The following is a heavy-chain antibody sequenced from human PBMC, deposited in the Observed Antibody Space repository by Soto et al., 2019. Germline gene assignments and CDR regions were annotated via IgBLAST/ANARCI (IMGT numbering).Heavy chain of an antibody. D-gene: IGHD3-10*01. CDR2: ISSSSSYI. CDR3: ARDSGPPIRYYYGMDV. Sequence: PGGSLRLSCAASGLTFSSYSMNWVRQAPGKGLEWVSSISSSSSYIYYADSVKGRFTISRDNAKNSLYLQMNSLRAEDTAVYYCARDSGPPIRYYYGMDVWGQGTTVTVSS. V-gene: IGHV3-21*01. CDR1: GLTFSSYS. J-gene: IGHJ6*02.